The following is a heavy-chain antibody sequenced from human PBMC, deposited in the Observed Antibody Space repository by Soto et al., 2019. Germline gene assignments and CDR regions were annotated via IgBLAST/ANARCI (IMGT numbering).Heavy chain of an antibody. D-gene: IGHD3-9*01. V-gene: IGHV4-31*03. CDR1: GGSISSGGYY. CDR3: ARGGDGFLTGYLFDY. J-gene: IGHJ4*02. Sequence: QVQLQESGPGLVKPSQTLSLTCTVSGGSISSGGYYWSWIRQHPGKGLEWIGYIYYSGSTYYNPSLKGRVTIAVDTSKNQFSLKLSSVTAADTAVYYCARGGDGFLTGYLFDYWGQGTLVTVSS. CDR2: IYYSGST.